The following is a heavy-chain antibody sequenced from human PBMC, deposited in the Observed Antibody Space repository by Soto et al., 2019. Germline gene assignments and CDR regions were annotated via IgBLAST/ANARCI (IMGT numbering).Heavy chain of an antibody. V-gene: IGHV3-15*07. CDR2: IKRKIDGEKT. J-gene: IGHJ6*02. Sequence: EVQLVESVGGLVKPGGSLRLSCAASGFSFSNAWMNWVRQAPGKGLEWVGRIKRKIDGEKTDYAAPVKGRFTISRDDSKNTLSLQMNSLKADDTAVYYCTTGSVEGVWGQGTTVTVSS. CDR1: GFSFSNAW. CDR3: TTGSVEGV.